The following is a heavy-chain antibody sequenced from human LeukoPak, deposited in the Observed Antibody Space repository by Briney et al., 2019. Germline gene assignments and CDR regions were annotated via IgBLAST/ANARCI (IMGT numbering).Heavy chain of an antibody. V-gene: IGHV4-30-4*01. CDR2: FHHGGSP. CDR1: GGSINNGDYI. J-gene: IGHJ4*02. CDR3: ARGLPTDKIDY. Sequence: SQTLSLTCAVSGGSINNGDYIWTWIRQPPGKGLEWIGRFHHGGSPSYNPSLQSRVTISADTSKNQFSMNLRSVTDADTAVYYCARGLPTDKIDYWGQGTLVTVSS. D-gene: IGHD4-17*01.